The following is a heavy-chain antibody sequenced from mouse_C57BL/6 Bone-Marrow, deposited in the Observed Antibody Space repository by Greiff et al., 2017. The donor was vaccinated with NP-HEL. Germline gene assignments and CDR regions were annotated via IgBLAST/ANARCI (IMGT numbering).Heavy chain of an antibody. CDR2: IHPNSGST. CDR3: ARWGYYGSSYEDWYFDV. J-gene: IGHJ1*03. V-gene: IGHV1-64*01. Sequence: VQLQQPGAELVKPGASVKLSCKASGYTFTSYWMHWVKQRPGQGLEWIGMIHPNSGSTNYNEKFKSKATLTVDKSSSTAYMQLSSLTSEDSAVYYCARWGYYGSSYEDWYFDVWGTGTTVTVSS. CDR1: GYTFTSYW. D-gene: IGHD1-1*01.